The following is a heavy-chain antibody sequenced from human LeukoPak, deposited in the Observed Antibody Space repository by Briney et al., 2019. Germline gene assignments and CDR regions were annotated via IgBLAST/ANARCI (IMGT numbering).Heavy chain of an antibody. CDR1: GGTFSGYA. J-gene: IGHJ5*02. CDR3: ARDKYSSSSLYNWFDP. D-gene: IGHD6-6*01. CDR2: IIPILGIA. V-gene: IGHV1-69*04. Sequence: ASVKVSCKASGGTFSGYAISLVRQAPGQGLEWMGRIIPILGIANYAQKLQGRVTITADKSTSTAYMELSSLRSEDTAVYYCARDKYSSSSLYNWFDPWGQGTPVTVSS.